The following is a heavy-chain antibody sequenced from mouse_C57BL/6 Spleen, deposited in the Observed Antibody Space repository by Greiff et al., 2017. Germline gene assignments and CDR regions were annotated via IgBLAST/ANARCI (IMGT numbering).Heavy chain of an antibody. J-gene: IGHJ1*03. CDR2: IHPTSGST. Sequence: QVQLQQPGAELVKPGASVKLSCKASGYTFTSYWMHWVKQRPGQGLEWIGMIHPTSGSTNYNEKFKSKATLTVDKSSSTAYMQLSSLTSEDSAVYYCARSGYGNYRYCEVGGTGTTVTVAS. V-gene: IGHV1-64*01. D-gene: IGHD2-1*01. CDR1: GYTFTSYW. CDR3: ARSGYGNYRYCEV.